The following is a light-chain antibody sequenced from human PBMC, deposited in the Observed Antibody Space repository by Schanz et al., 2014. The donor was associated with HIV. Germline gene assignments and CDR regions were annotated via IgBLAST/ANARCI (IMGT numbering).Light chain of an antibody. CDR3: SSYGGGDTLL. CDR2: DVS. Sequence: QSALTQPASVSGSPGQSITISCTGTSSDVGGYNYVSWYQQHPGKAPKLMIYDVSNRPSGVSNRFSGSKSGNTASLTISGLQAEDEADYYCSSYGGGDTLLFGGGTKVTAL. J-gene: IGLJ3*02. V-gene: IGLV2-14*01. CDR1: SSDVGGYNY.